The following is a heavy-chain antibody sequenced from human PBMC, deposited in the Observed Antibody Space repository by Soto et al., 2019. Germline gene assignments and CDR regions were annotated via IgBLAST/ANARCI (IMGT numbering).Heavy chain of an antibody. J-gene: IGHJ6*02. CDR2: IWYDGSNK. V-gene: IGHV3-33*01. Sequence: LRLSCAASGFTFSSYGMHWVRQAPGKGLEWVAVIWYDGSNKYYADSVKGRFTISRDNSKNTLYLQMNSLRAEDTAVYYCARDGAVAAFSGYGMDVWGQGTTVTVSS. CDR3: ARDGAVAAFSGYGMDV. CDR1: GFTFSSYG. D-gene: IGHD6-19*01.